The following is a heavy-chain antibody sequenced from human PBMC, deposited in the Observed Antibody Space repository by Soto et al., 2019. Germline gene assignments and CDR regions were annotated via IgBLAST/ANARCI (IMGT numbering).Heavy chain of an antibody. V-gene: IGHV1-69*01. CDR2: IIPIVETP. Sequence: QVQLVQSGAEVKKPGSSMKVSCKASGGPFNSYDINWVRQAPGQGLEWMGGIIPIVETPKYAQKFQGRVTITADESTNTVYMELSSLRSEDTAMYYCARLSRPNYYDTSGFFTDNWCDPWGQGTLVTVSS. CDR3: ARLSRPNYYDTSGFFTDNWCDP. J-gene: IGHJ5*02. D-gene: IGHD3-22*01. CDR1: GGPFNSYD.